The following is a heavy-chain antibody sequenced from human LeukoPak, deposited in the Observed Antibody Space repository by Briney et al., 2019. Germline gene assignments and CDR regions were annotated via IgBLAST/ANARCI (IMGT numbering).Heavy chain of an antibody. J-gene: IGHJ4*02. Sequence: PGGSLRLSCAASGFTFTSYSMNWVRQAPGKGLEWVSAISGGVGTTYYADSLKGRFTISTDNSKNTLYLQANSLRAEDTAVYYCEKGGKLDVTPLDYCGEGTLVTVSS. CDR1: GFTFTSYS. D-gene: IGHD3-16*01. CDR3: EKGGKLDVTPLDY. CDR2: ISGGVGTT. V-gene: IGHV3-23*01.